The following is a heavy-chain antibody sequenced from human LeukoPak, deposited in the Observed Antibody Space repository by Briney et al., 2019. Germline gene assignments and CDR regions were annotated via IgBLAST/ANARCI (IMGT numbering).Heavy chain of an antibody. CDR3: AVRGSGYDLHFDY. Sequence: GGSLRLSCAASGFTFSSYWMSWVRQAPGKGLEWVANIKQDGSEKYYVDSVKGRFTISRDNAKNSLYLQMNSLRAEDTAVYYCAVRGSGYDLHFDYWGQGTLVTVSS. J-gene: IGHJ4*02. CDR2: IKQDGSEK. CDR1: GFTFSSYW. D-gene: IGHD5-12*01. V-gene: IGHV3-7*01.